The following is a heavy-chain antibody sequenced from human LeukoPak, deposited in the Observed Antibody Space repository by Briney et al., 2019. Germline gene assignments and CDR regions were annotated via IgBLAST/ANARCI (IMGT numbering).Heavy chain of an antibody. Sequence: SETLSLTCTVSGDTISSSNWWNWVRLPPGKGLDWIGEISHTGSTKYSPSLKDRVTISKDNSKNQFSLKLNSVTAADTATYYCTRSSGWWSLDYWGQGALVTVSS. CDR3: TRSSGWWSLDY. J-gene: IGHJ4*02. V-gene: IGHV4-4*02. CDR1: GDTISSSNW. D-gene: IGHD6-19*01. CDR2: ISHTGST.